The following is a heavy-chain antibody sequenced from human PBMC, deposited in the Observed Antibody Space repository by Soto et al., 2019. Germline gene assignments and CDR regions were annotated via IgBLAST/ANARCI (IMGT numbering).Heavy chain of an antibody. D-gene: IGHD1-1*01. J-gene: IGHJ6*02. V-gene: IGHV4-4*02. CDR2: IYHSGST. CDR3: ARARGICWNPYGMDV. CDR1: GGSISSSNW. Sequence: SGTLSLTCAVSGGSISSSNWWSWVRQPPGKGLEWIGEIYHSGSTNYNPSLKSRVTISVDKSKNQFSLKLSSVTAADTAVYYCARARGICWNPYGMDVWFQGTTVTVSS.